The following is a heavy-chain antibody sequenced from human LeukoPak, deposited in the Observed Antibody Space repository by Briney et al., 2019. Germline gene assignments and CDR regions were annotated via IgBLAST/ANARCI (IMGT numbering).Heavy chain of an antibody. J-gene: IGHJ4*02. CDR1: GFTFSTYG. CDR2: ISGGSDSI. Sequence: GSLRLSCAASGFTFSTYGMQWVRQTPGKGLEWLSYISGGSDSIKYADSVKGRFTSSRDNARNLLYLQMNSVRAEDTAVYYCGQSRISFSGQVDHWGQGTLVTVSS. CDR3: GQSRISFSGQVDH. V-gene: IGHV3-48*04. D-gene: IGHD5-12*01.